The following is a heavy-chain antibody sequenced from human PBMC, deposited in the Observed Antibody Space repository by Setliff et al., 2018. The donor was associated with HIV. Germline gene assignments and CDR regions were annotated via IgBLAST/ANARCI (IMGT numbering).Heavy chain of an antibody. J-gene: IGHJ4*02. D-gene: IGHD3-10*01. CDR3: ARSYCSASNLDY. CDR1: GFSLTPSGIR. V-gene: IGHV2-70*04. CDR2: IDWEDDK. Sequence: SGPTLVNPPQTLTLTCTFSGFSLTPSGIRVTWVRQPPGKALEWLARIDWEDDKFYSTSLKTRLTITKDTSKNQVVLTMTNMGALDTATYFCARSYCSASNLDYWGPGTLVTVSS.